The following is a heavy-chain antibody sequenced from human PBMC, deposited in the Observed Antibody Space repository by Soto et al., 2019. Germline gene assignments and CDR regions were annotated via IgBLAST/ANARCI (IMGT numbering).Heavy chain of an antibody. J-gene: IGHJ4*02. Sequence: GESLKISCKGSGYSFTSYWIAWVRQMPGKGLEWMGIIYPSDSDTRYSPSFQGQVTISADKSISTVYLQWSSLKASDTAMYYCARRVRSCSRISCLYIDYWGQGTLVTVSS. V-gene: IGHV5-51*01. D-gene: IGHD2-2*01. CDR3: ARRVRSCSRISCLYIDY. CDR1: GYSFTSYW. CDR2: IYPSDSDT.